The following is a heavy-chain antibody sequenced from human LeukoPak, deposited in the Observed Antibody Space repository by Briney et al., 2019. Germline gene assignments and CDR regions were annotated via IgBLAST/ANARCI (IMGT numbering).Heavy chain of an antibody. CDR1: GGSISSGGYY. CDR3: ARGRRHYGSGSTFYFDY. D-gene: IGHD3-10*01. CDR2: IYYSGST. Sequence: SETLSLTCTVSGGSISSGGYYWSWIRQHPGKGLEWIGYIYYSGSTYYNPSLKSRVTISVDTSKNQFSLKLSSVTAADTAVYYCARGRRHYGSGSTFYFDYWGQGTLVTVSS. V-gene: IGHV4-31*03. J-gene: IGHJ4*02.